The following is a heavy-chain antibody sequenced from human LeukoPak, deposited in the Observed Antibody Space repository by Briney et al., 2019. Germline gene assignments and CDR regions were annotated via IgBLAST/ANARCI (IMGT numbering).Heavy chain of an antibody. V-gene: IGHV4-59*01. Sequence: SETLSLTCTVSGGSISSYDWSWIRQPPGKGLEWVGYIYYSGSTNYNPSLTSRVDISVDTSKNQFSLKLSSVTAADTAVYYCARAGDTAMVGPFDYWGQGAMVTVSS. J-gene: IGHJ4*02. CDR1: GGSISSYD. CDR2: IYYSGST. CDR3: ARAGDTAMVGPFDY. D-gene: IGHD5-18*01.